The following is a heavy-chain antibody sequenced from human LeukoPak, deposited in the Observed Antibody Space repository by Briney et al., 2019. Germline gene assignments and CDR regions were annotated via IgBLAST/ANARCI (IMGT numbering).Heavy chain of an antibody. CDR1: GYSFTTYW. CDR2: IYPADSTA. J-gene: IGHJ3*02. V-gene: IGHV5-51*01. Sequence: GESLKISCKASGYSFTTYWIGWVRQVPGKGLEWVGIIYPADSTAKYSPSFQGQVTISVDKSISTAYLQWSRLEASDTAIYYCARQRSSWSKDAFDIWGRGTMVTVSS. CDR3: ARQRSSWSKDAFDI. D-gene: IGHD6-13*01.